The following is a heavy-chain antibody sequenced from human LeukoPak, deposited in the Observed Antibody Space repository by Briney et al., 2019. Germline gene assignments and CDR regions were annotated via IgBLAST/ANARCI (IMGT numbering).Heavy chain of an antibody. D-gene: IGHD3-22*01. V-gene: IGHV4-61*02. J-gene: IGHJ3*02. CDR2: IYTSGST. CDR3: ARENSSGYYFPDAFDI. CDR1: GGSISSGSSY. Sequence: SETLSLTCTVSGGSISSGSSYWSWIRQPAGKGLEWIGRIYTSGSTNYNPSLKSRVTISVDTSKNQFSLKLSSVTAADTAVYYCARENSSGYYFPDAFDIWGQGTMVTVSS.